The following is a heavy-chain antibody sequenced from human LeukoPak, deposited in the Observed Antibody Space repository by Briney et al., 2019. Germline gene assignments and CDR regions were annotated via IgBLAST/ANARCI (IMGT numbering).Heavy chain of an antibody. CDR1: GLTFSSYW. V-gene: IGHV3-7*05. Sequence: GGSLRLSCAASGLTFSSYWMTWVRQAPGKGLEWVANIKEDGSEKYYVDSVKGRFTISRDNAKNSLYLQMNSLRAEDTAVYYCAIGYSPWVWGQGTVVSVSS. J-gene: IGHJ4*02. D-gene: IGHD5-18*01. CDR2: IKEDGSEK. CDR3: AIGYSPWV.